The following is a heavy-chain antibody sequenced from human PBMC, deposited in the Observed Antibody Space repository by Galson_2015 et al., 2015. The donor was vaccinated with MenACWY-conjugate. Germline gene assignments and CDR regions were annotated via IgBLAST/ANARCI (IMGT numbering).Heavy chain of an antibody. Sequence: SLRLSCAASGFTVSSNYMTWVRQAPGKGLEWVSVIYSGGSTYYADSVKGRFTISRDNSKNTLYLHMNSLRAEDTAVYYCARAIEYCSGGSCHPNAFDIWGQGTMVTVSS. D-gene: IGHD2-15*01. CDR1: GFTVSSNY. J-gene: IGHJ3*02. CDR2: IYSGGST. V-gene: IGHV3-66*02. CDR3: ARAIEYCSGGSCHPNAFDI.